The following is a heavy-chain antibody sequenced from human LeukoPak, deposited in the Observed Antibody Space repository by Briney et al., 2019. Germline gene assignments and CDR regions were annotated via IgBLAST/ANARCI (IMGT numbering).Heavy chain of an antibody. D-gene: IGHD2-21*01. CDR2: ISGSGGST. Sequence: WGSQRLSCAVSGITLSNYCMSWVRQAPGKGLEWVAGISGSGGSTNYADSVKGRFTISRDNPKNTLYLQLNSLRAEDTAVYFCAKRGVVIRVILVGFHKEAYYFDSWGQGALVTVSS. CDR1: GITLSNYC. V-gene: IGHV3-23*01. CDR3: AKRGVVIRVILVGFHKEAYYFDS. J-gene: IGHJ4*02.